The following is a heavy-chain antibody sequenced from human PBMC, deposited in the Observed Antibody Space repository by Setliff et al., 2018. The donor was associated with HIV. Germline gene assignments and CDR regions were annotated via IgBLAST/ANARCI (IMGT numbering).Heavy chain of an antibody. CDR3: ASYDILTGYYGHYFDY. V-gene: IGHV4-30-4*08. CDR1: GDSISSGAYY. D-gene: IGHD3-9*01. J-gene: IGHJ4*02. CDR2: IFSSGIT. Sequence: SETLSLTCSVSGDSISSGAYYWSWIRQHPVKGLEWIGYIFSSGITYYNPSLKSRVTISVDTSKSQFSLKLSSVTAADTAVYYCASYDILTGYYGHYFDYWGQGTLVTVSS.